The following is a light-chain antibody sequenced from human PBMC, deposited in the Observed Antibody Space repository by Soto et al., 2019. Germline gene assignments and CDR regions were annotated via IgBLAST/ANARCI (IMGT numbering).Light chain of an antibody. CDR2: DAS. Sequence: EIVLTPSPATLSLSPGERANLSCRASQSVSSYLAWYQQKPGQAPRLLIYDASNRATGIPARFSGSGSGTDFTLTISRLEPEDFAVYYCQESPRTFGQGTKVDIK. V-gene: IGKV3-11*01. CDR3: QESPRT. J-gene: IGKJ1*01. CDR1: QSVSSY.